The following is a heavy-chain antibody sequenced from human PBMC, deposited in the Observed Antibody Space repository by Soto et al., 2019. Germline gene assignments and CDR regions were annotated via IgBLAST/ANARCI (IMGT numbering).Heavy chain of an antibody. V-gene: IGHV1-69*13. CDR3: ASGRITVVGSRAYYSMDV. CDR2: IIPVFGIV. J-gene: IGHJ6*02. D-gene: IGHD6-19*01. CDR1: GGNPSDSA. Sequence: PVKVPCKAYGGNPSDSAIIWGRQAPGQGLEWVGGIIPVFGIVKYAQKFQGRVTITADESTNTAYMDLGSLRSEDSAVYYCASGRITVVGSRAYYSMDVWGQGTTVTVSS.